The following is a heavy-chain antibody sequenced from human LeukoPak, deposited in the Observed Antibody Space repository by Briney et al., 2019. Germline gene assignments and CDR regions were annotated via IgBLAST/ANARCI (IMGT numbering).Heavy chain of an antibody. CDR3: ASGIYDYGDHNWFDP. CDR2: ISSSSSYI. D-gene: IGHD4-17*01. J-gene: IGHJ5*02. V-gene: IGHV3-21*01. Sequence: GGSLRLSCAASGFTFSSHSMNWVRQAPGKGLEWVSSISSSSSYIYYADSVKGRFTISRDNAKNSLYLQMNSLRAEDTAVYYCASGIYDYGDHNWFDPWGQGTLVTVSS. CDR1: GFTFSSHS.